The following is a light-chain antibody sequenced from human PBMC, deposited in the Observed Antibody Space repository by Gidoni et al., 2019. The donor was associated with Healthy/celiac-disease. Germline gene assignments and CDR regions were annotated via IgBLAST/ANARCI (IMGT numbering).Light chain of an antibody. CDR2: GAS. CDR3: QQDYNLTWT. J-gene: IGKJ1*01. Sequence: PGERVTLSCRASQSVSSSYLTWYQQKPGQAPRLLLYGASTRATSIPARFSGSGSGTDFTPTISSLQPEDFAVYYCQQDYNLTWTFGQXTKVEIK. V-gene: IGKV3D-7*01. CDR1: QSVSSSY.